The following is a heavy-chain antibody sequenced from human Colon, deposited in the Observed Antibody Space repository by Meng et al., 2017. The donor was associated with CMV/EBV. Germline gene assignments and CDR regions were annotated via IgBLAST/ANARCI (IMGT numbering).Heavy chain of an antibody. CDR3: AQDIRDYVWHSYVSDH. CDR1: GFTFSSYS. Sequence: GGSLRLSCAASGFTFSSYSMYWVRRAPGKGLEWVAVISYHGSNKEYVDLARGRFTISRDSSKNMVYLQMNSLRPEDTAVYYCAQDIRDYVWHSYVSDHWGQGTLVTVSS. CDR2: ISYHGSNK. D-gene: IGHD3-16*01. J-gene: IGHJ4*02. V-gene: IGHV3-30*18.